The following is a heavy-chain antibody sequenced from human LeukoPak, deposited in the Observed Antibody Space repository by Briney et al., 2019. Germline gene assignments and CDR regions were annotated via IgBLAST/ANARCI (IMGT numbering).Heavy chain of an antibody. J-gene: IGHJ3*02. D-gene: IGHD3-22*01. CDR1: GFTFSSYG. Sequence: GRSLRLSCAASGFTFSSYGMHWVRQAPGKGLEWVAVISYDGSNKYYADSVKGRFTISRDNPKNTLYLQMNSLRAEDTAVYYCAKGTITMIVVASDAFDIWGQGTMVTVSS. V-gene: IGHV3-30*18. CDR3: AKGTITMIVVASDAFDI. CDR2: ISYDGSNK.